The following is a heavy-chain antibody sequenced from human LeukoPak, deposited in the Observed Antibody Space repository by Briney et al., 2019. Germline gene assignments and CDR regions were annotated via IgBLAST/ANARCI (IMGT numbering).Heavy chain of an antibody. J-gene: IGHJ2*01. CDR1: GFTFSKHA. D-gene: IGHD3-3*01. CDR3: RDLAYRATLLRFHQGPIDL. Sequence: RAGGSLRLSCETSGFTFSKHALNWVRQAPGKGLEWMGSFDPEDGETVYAQKFQGRVSMTEDTSTGTAYMELSSLRSEDTAAYYLRDLAYRATLLRFHQGPIDL. CDR2: FDPEDGET. V-gene: IGHV1-24*01.